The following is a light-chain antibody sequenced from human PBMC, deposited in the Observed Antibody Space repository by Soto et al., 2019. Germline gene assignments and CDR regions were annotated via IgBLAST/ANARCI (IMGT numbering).Light chain of an antibody. CDR2: NAS. J-gene: IGKJ4*01. CDR3: QQYNTFPLT. V-gene: IGKV1-5*03. Sequence: DIQMTQSPSTLSASVGDRVTITCRASQSLSSWLAWYQEKPGKAPKLLIYNASSLESGVPSRFSGSGSETEFTLTISSLQHDDFATYYCQQYNTFPLTFGGGTKVEIK. CDR1: QSLSSW.